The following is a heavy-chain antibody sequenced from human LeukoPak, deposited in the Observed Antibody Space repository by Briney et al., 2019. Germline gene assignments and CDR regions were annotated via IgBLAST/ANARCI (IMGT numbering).Heavy chain of an antibody. CDR1: GYTFTSYA. D-gene: IGHD6-13*01. Sequence: AASVKVSCKASGYTFTSYAMNWVRQAPGQGLEWMGWINTNTGNPTYAQGFTGRFVFSLDTSVSTAYLQISSLKAEDTAVYYCASTIAAAPDVYYYMDVWGKGTTVTVSS. J-gene: IGHJ6*03. CDR2: INTNTGNP. V-gene: IGHV7-4-1*02. CDR3: ASTIAAAPDVYYYMDV.